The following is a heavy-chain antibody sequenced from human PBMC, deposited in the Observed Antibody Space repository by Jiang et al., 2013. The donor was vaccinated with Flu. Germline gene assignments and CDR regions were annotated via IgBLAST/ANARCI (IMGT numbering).Heavy chain of an antibody. Sequence: LLKPSETLSLTCTVSGDSFSSYSWSWIRQPPGKGLQWIGYIYNSGSTTYNPSLESRLTLSLDMSKNQFSLRLTSVTAADTAVYYCAADHGSGSYRFDHWGRGTLVTVSS. CDR3: AADHGSGSYRFDH. D-gene: IGHD3-10*01. CDR1: GDSFSSYS. V-gene: IGHV4-59*01. CDR2: IYNSGST. J-gene: IGHJ4*02.